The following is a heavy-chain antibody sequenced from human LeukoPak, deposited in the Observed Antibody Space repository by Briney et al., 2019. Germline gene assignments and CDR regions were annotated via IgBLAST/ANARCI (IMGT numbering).Heavy chain of an antibody. CDR1: GGSISSGSYY. CDR2: IFTSGRT. Sequence: SETLSLTCTVSGGSISSGSYYWSWIRQPAGKGLELIGRIFTSGRTNYNPSLKSRVTISLDTSKNQFSLKLSSVTAADTAVYYCARGSRVVAVTYFDYWGQGTLVTVSS. D-gene: IGHD2-15*01. J-gene: IGHJ4*02. V-gene: IGHV4-61*02. CDR3: ARGSRVVAVTYFDY.